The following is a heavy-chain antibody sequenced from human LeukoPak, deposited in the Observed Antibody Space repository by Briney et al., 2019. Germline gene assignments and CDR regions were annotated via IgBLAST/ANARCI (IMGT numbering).Heavy chain of an antibody. CDR3: ARDTHSSSWWGLFDY. D-gene: IGHD6-13*01. Sequence: GGSLRLSCEASGFTFSSYSMKWVRQAPGKGLEWVSSISSSGSYIYYADSVKGRFTISRDNAKNSLYLQMNSLRAEDTAVYYCARDTHSSSWWGLFDYWGQGTLVTVSS. V-gene: IGHV3-21*01. CDR2: ISSSGSYI. CDR1: GFTFSSYS. J-gene: IGHJ4*02.